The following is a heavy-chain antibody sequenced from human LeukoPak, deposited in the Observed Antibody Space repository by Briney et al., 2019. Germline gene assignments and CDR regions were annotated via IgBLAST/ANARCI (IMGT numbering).Heavy chain of an antibody. CDR1: GFTVSTYW. J-gene: IGHJ4*02. CDR2: IKQDGSDK. V-gene: IGHV3-7*01. D-gene: IGHD2-2*01. Sequence: PGGSLRLSCAASGFTVSTYWMSWVRQAPGKGLEWVANIKQDGSDKYYLDSVKGRFTISRDNAKNSLFLQMNSLRAEDTAVYYCARVRCSSNSCFPDYWGQGTLVTVSS. CDR3: ARVRCSSNSCFPDY.